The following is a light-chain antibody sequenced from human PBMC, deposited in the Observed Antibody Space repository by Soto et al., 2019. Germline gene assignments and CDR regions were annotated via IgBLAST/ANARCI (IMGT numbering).Light chain of an antibody. CDR2: GAS. CDR1: QSVSSNY. Sequence: ESVLTQSPGTLSLSPGERATLSCRASQSVSSNYLAWYQQKPGQAPGLLIYGASNRATGIPDRFSGSGSGTDFTLTISRLEPEDFAVYYCQQYGSSGTFGQGTKVDI. V-gene: IGKV3-20*01. CDR3: QQYGSSGT. J-gene: IGKJ1*01.